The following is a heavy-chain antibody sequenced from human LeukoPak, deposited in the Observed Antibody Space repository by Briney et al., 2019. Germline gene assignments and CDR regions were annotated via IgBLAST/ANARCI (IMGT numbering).Heavy chain of an antibody. CDR1: GYTFTSYG. Sequence: ASVKVSCKASGYTFTSYGISWVRQAPGQGLEWMGWISAYNGNTNYAQKLQGRVTMTRDTSISTAYMELSRLRSDDTAVYYCARDLSSSWYDGWFDPWGQGTLVTVSS. CDR3: ARDLSSSWYDGWFDP. V-gene: IGHV1-18*01. J-gene: IGHJ5*02. D-gene: IGHD6-13*01. CDR2: ISAYNGNT.